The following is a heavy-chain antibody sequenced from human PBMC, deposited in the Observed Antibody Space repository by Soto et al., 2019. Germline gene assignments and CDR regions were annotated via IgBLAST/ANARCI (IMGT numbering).Heavy chain of an antibody. J-gene: IGHJ4*02. CDR2: ISYDGSNK. D-gene: IGHD2-8*01. V-gene: IGHV3-30-3*01. Sequence: QVQLVESGGGVVQPGRSLRLSCAASGFTFSSYAMHWVRQAPGKGLEWVAVISYDGSNKYYADSVKGRFTISRDNSKNTLYLQMNSLRAEDTAVYYCARDNERSSRKVLMVYATDYWGQGTLVTVSS. CDR1: GFTFSSYA. CDR3: ARDNERSSRKVLMVYATDY.